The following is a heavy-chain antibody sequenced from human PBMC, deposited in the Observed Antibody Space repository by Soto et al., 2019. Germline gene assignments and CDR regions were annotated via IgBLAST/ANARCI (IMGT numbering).Heavy chain of an antibody. J-gene: IGHJ3*02. D-gene: IGHD3-10*01. Sequence: QVQLVQSGAEVKKPGASVKVSCKASGYTFTSYAMHWVRQAPGQRLEWMGWINAGNGNTKYSQKFQGRVTITRDTSASTADMELSSLRSEDTAVYYCARSLWPYDAFDIWGQGTMVTVSS. CDR1: GYTFTSYA. V-gene: IGHV1-3*01. CDR3: ARSLWPYDAFDI. CDR2: INAGNGNT.